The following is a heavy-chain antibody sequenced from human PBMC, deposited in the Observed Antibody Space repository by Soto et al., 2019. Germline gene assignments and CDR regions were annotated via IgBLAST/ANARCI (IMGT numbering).Heavy chain of an antibody. CDR1: GDTFSFYT. D-gene: IGHD2-8*01. V-gene: IGHV1-8*02. Sequence: ASVKVSCKASGDTFSFYTINWVRQAPGLGLEWMGWMNPKRGNTGYAQKFQDRVTMTRNTSIGTAYMDLRSLGSDDTAVYYCARVMSNGHSDLWGQGTLVTVSS. J-gene: IGHJ5*02. CDR2: MNPKRGNT. CDR3: ARVMSNGHSDL.